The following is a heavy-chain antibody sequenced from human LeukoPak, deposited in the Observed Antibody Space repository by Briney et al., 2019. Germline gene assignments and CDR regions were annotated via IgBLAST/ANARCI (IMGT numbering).Heavy chain of an antibody. J-gene: IGHJ4*02. CDR2: ISAYNGNT. CDR1: GYTFTSYG. V-gene: IGHV1-18*01. CDR3: ARGRDDYVWGSYRYPLLFDY. D-gene: IGHD3-16*02. Sequence: ASVKVSCKASGYTFTSYGISWVRQAPGQGLEWMGWISAYNGNTNYAQKLQGRATMTTDTSTSTAYMELRSLRSDDTAVYYCARGRDDYVWGSYRYPLLFDYWGQGTLVTVSS.